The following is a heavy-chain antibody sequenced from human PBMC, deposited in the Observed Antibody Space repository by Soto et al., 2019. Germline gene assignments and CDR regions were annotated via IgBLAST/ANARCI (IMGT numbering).Heavy chain of an antibody. CDR2: INPNSGGT. V-gene: IGHV1-2*02. CDR3: AREVASSWHY. D-gene: IGHD6-19*01. CDR1: GYTFTGYY. J-gene: IGHJ4*02. Sequence: RASVKVSCKASGYTFTGYYMHWVRPAPGQGLEWMGWINPNSGGTNYAQKVQGRVTMTRDTSISTAHMELSRLRSDDTAVYYCAREVASSWHYWGQGTLVTVSS.